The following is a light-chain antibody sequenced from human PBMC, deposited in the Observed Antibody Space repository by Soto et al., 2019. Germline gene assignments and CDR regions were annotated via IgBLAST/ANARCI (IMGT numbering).Light chain of an antibody. V-gene: IGKV3-20*01. Sequence: EIVLTQSPGTLSLSPGERATLSCRTSQTVSSSFLAWYQQTPGQAPRLLIYDASIRATDIPDRFTGSGSGTDFTLTISRLEPEEFAVYYCHQYGFLGTFCHGTKLEIK. CDR1: QTVSSSF. CDR3: HQYGFLGT. CDR2: DAS. J-gene: IGKJ1*01.